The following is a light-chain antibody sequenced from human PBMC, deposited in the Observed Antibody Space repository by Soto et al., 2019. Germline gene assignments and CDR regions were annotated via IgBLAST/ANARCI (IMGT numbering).Light chain of an antibody. CDR1: SSDVGSYNL. V-gene: IGLV2-23*01. CDR3: CSYAGSSTFVV. J-gene: IGLJ2*01. CDR2: EGS. Sequence: QSVLTQPASVSGSPGQSITISCTGTSSDVGSYNLVSWYQQHPGKAPKLMIYEGSKRPSGVSTRFSGSKSGNTASLTISGLQAEDEADYYCCSYAGSSTFVVFGGVTKLTVL.